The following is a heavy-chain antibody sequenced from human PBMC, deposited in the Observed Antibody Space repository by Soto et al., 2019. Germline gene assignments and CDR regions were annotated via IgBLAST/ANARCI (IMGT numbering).Heavy chain of an antibody. J-gene: IGHJ4*02. CDR2: ISHSGST. CDR3: AREYTYGSNFFDC. V-gene: IGHV4-31*03. D-gene: IGHD5-18*01. CDR1: GGSISSAAYY. Sequence: SLTMRLSCTVSGGSISSAAYYWSWIRQHPGKGLEWIGYISHSGSTYYTPSLKSRVIISADTSKNQFSLNLTSVTAADTAVYYCAREYTYGSNFFDCWGQGALVTVSS.